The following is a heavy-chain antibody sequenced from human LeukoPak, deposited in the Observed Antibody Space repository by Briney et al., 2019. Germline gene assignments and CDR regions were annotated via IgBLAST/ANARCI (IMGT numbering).Heavy chain of an antibody. CDR3: TTDLSELDDSGYYAKYFHH. D-gene: IGHD3-22*01. CDR2: IKSKTDGGTI. J-gene: IGHJ1*01. Sequence: GRSLRLSCAASGFSFSTYGMHWVRQAPGKGLEWVGRIKSKTDGGTIDYAAPVKGRFTISRDDSKDTLFLQMNSLKTEDTAVYYCTTDLSELDDSGYYAKYFHHWGQGTLVSVSS. V-gene: IGHV3-15*01. CDR1: GFSFSTYG.